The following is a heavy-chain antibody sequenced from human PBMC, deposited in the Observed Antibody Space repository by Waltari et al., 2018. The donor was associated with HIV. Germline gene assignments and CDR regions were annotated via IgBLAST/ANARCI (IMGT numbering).Heavy chain of an antibody. CDR2: INNDGSNT. CDR3: VRDYDSSGYYSANWFDP. CDR1: GFTFRRYW. D-gene: IGHD3-22*01. J-gene: IGHJ5*02. Sequence: EVQLVESGGGLVQPGGSLRLSCVASGFTFRRYWMHWVRQGPGRGLVWVSRINNDGSNTNYADSVKGRFTISRDNAKNTLYLQMNSLRAEDTAVYSCVRDYDSSGYYSANWFDPWGQGTLVTVFS. V-gene: IGHV3-74*01.